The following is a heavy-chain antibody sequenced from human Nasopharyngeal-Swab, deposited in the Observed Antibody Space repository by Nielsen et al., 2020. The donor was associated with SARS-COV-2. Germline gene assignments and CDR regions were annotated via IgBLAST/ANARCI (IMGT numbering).Heavy chain of an antibody. V-gene: IGHV7-4-1*02. J-gene: IGHJ6*02. D-gene: IGHD6-13*01. CDR2: ISTNTGNP. CDR1: GGTFTSYA. CDR3: ARDPSSSSSYYYYYYGMDV. Sequence: ASVKVSCKASGGTFTSYAMNWVRQAPGQGLEWMGWISTNTGNPTYAQGFTGRFVFSLDTSVSTAYLQISSLKAEDTAVYYCARDPSSSSSYYYYYYGMDVWGQGTTVTVSS.